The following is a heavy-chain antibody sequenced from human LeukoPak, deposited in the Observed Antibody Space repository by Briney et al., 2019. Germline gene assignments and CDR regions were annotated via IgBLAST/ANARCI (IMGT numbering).Heavy chain of an antibody. CDR3: ARDYGDYAGLWFDP. Sequence: GASVKVSCKASGYTFTGYYMHWVRQAPGQGLEWMGWINPNSGGTNYAQKFRGRVTMTRDTSISTAYMELSRLRSDDTAVYYCARDYGDYAGLWFDPWGQGTLVTVSS. CDR1: GYTFTGYY. D-gene: IGHD4-17*01. CDR2: INPNSGGT. V-gene: IGHV1-2*02. J-gene: IGHJ5*02.